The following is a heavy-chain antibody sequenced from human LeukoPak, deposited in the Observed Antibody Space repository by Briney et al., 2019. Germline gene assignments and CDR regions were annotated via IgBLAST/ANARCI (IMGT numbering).Heavy chain of an antibody. CDR3: ARGAPWGNYYFDY. Sequence: SETLSLTCTVSGGSISSSSYYWGWIRQPPGKGLEWIGSIYYSGSTYYNPSLKSRVTISVDTSKNQFSLKLSSVTAADTAVYYCARGAPWGNYYFDYWGQGTLVTVSS. D-gene: IGHD3-16*01. CDR2: IYYSGST. J-gene: IGHJ4*02. CDR1: GGSISSSSYY. V-gene: IGHV4-39*07.